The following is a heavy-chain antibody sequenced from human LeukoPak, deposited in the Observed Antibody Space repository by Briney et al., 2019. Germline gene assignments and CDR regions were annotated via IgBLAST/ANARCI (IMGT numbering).Heavy chain of an antibody. CDR2: IIPIFGTA. D-gene: IGHD3-10*01. Sequence: SVKVSCKASGGTFSSYAISWVRQAPGQGLEWMGGIIPIFGTANYAQRFQGRVTITADESTSTAYMELSSLRSEDTAVYYCARSLVDYGSGSYRSFDYWGQGTLVTVSS. J-gene: IGHJ4*02. CDR3: ARSLVDYGSGSYRSFDY. V-gene: IGHV1-69*01. CDR1: GGTFSSYA.